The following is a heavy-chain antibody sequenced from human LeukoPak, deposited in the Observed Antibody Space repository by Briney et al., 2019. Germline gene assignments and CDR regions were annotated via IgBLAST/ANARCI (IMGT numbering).Heavy chain of an antibody. D-gene: IGHD5-18*01. V-gene: IGHV3-7*01. CDR3: ARDLSRAPGLWLMGFEY. CDR1: GFTFSSYW. CDR2: IKQDGSEK. Sequence: PGGSLRLSCAASGFTFSSYWMSWVRQAPGKGLEWVANIKQDGSEKYYVDSVKGRFTISRDNAKNSLYLQMNSLRAEDTAVYYCARDLSRAPGLWLMGFEYWGQGTLVTVSS. J-gene: IGHJ4*02.